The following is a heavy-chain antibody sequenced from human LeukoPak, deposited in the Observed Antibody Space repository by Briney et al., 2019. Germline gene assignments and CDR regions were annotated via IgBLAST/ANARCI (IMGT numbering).Heavy chain of an antibody. D-gene: IGHD3-16*01. V-gene: IGHV4-59*08. CDR2: ISYSGST. CDR3: ARHGGTSIDY. CDR1: GGSISSYY. J-gene: IGHJ4*02. Sequence: SETLSLTCTVSGGSISSYYRSWIRQPPGKGLEWIGYISYSGSTNYNPSLKSRVTISVDTSKNQFSLKLSSVTAADTAVYYCARHGGTSIDYWGQGTLVTVSS.